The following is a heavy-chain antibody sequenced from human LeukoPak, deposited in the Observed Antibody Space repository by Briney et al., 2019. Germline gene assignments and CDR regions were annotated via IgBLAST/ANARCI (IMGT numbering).Heavy chain of an antibody. CDR3: ARGGYSYGPDFDY. Sequence: PSETLSVTCTVSGYSISSGYYWGWIRQPPGKGLEWIGSIYHSGSTYYNPSLKSRVTISVDTSKNQFSLKLSSVTAADTAVYYRARGGYSYGPDFDYWGQGTLVTVSS. CDR2: IYHSGST. J-gene: IGHJ4*02. V-gene: IGHV4-38-2*02. D-gene: IGHD5-18*01. CDR1: GYSISSGYY.